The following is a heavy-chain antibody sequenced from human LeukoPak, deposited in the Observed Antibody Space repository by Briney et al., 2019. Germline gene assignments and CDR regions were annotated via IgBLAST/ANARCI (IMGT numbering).Heavy chain of an antibody. CDR2: IIPIFGTA. Sequence: ASVKVSCKASGGTFTSYAISWVRQAPGQGLEWMGGIIPIFGTANYAQKFQGRVTITTDESTSTAYMELSSLRSEDTAVYYCASRIAVAGTEPVGYYYMDVWGKGTTVTVSS. J-gene: IGHJ6*03. CDR3: ASRIAVAGTEPVGYYYMDV. CDR1: GGTFTSYA. V-gene: IGHV1-69*05. D-gene: IGHD6-19*01.